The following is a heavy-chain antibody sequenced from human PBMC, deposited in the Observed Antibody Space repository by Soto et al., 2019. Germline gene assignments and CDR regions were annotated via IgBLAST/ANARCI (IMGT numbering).Heavy chain of an antibody. Sequence: QVQLQESGPGLVKPSQTLSLTCTVSGGSISSGDYYWSWIRQPPGKGLEWIGYIYYSGSTYYNPSLQGRVTISVETSKNQFCLKLSSVTAADTAVYYCARVTMVRGVIITPLFDYWGQGTLVTVTS. J-gene: IGHJ4*02. CDR3: ARVTMVRGVIITPLFDY. CDR1: GGSISSGDYY. CDR2: IYYSGST. V-gene: IGHV4-30-4*01. D-gene: IGHD3-10*01.